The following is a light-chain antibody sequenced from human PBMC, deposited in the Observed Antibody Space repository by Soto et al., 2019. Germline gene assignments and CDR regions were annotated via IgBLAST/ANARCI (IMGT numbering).Light chain of an antibody. V-gene: IGKV2-30*02. CDR3: MQGITFT. J-gene: IGKJ1*01. Sequence: IVLTQSPLSLPVTLGQPASISCRSSQSLVHSDGNTYLNWFQQRPGQSPRRLIYKASNRDSGVPDRFSGSGSGKDFTLSISRVEADDVGVYYCMQGITFTFGQGTRVEIK. CDR1: QSLVHSDGNTY. CDR2: KAS.